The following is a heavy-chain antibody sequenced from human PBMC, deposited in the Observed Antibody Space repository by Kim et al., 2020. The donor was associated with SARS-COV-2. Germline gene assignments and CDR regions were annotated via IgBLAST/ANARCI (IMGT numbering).Heavy chain of an antibody. V-gene: IGHV4-31*03. CDR2: IYYSGST. CDR3: ARDAGDYYGSGSYYKGDAFDI. D-gene: IGHD3-10*01. J-gene: IGHJ3*02. Sequence: SETLSLTCTVSGGSISSGGYYWSWIRQHPGKGLEWIGYIYYSGSTYYNPSLKSRVTISVDTSKNQFSLKLSSVTAADTAVYYCARDAGDYYGSGSYYKGDAFDIWGQGTMVTVSS. CDR1: GGSISSGGYY.